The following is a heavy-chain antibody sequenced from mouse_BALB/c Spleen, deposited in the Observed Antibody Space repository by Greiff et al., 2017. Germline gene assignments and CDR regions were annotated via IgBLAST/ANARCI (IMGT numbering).Heavy chain of an antibody. Sequence: DVQLVESGGGLVKLGGSLKLSCAASGFTFSSYYMSWVRQTPEKRLELVAAINSNGGSTYYPDTVKGRFTISRDNAKNTLYLQMSSLKSEDTALYYCARPSLLRPYWYFDVWGAGTTVTVSS. CDR2: INSNGGST. J-gene: IGHJ1*01. CDR3: ARPSLLRPYWYFDV. V-gene: IGHV5-6-2*01. D-gene: IGHD1-2*01. CDR1: GFTFSSYY.